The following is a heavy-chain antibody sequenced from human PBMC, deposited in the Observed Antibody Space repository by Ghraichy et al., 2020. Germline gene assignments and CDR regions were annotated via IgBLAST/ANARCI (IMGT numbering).Heavy chain of an antibody. J-gene: IGHJ6*02. D-gene: IGHD2-21*01. CDR3: ARGSGVVRFYYYAGMDV. Sequence: ETLSLTCVGSGFTFGSYSMNWVRQSPGKGLEWVSYITTSGRTIFYADAVKGRFTISRDNAQNSLYLQMKSLREEDTAVYYCARGSGVVRFYYYAGMDVWGQGTTVTVSS. CDR2: ITTSGRTI. CDR1: GFTFGSYS. V-gene: IGHV3-48*02.